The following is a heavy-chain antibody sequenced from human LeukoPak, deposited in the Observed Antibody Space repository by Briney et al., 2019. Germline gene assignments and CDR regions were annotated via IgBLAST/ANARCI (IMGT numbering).Heavy chain of an antibody. CDR3: ARSEHSSSSFDY. CDR2: ISSGSSYI. J-gene: IGHJ4*02. CDR1: GFTFSNYN. V-gene: IGHV3-21*01. D-gene: IGHD6-6*01. Sequence: PGGSLRLSCEASGFTFSNYNMNWVRQAPGKGLEWVSSISSGSSYIYYADSVKGRFTISRDNARNSLYLQMNSLRAEDTAIYYCARSEHSSSSFDYWGQGTLVTVSS.